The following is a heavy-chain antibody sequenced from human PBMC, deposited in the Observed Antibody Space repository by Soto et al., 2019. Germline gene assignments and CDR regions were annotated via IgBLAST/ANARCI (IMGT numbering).Heavy chain of an antibody. CDR2: IIPISETT. CDR1: RGTFSSYA. Sequence: ASVQVSCKASRGTFSSYAISWVRQAPGQGLEWMGGIIPISETTNYAQKFQGRVTITADESKSTAYMELSSLRSEDTAVYYCARSQGSSTSLEIYYYYYYGMDVWGQGTTVTVSS. V-gene: IGHV1-69*13. J-gene: IGHJ6*02. CDR3: ARSQGSSTSLEIYYYYYYGMDV. D-gene: IGHD2-2*01.